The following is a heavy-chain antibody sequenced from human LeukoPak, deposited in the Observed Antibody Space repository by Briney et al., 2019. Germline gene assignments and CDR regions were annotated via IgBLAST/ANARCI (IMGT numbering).Heavy chain of an antibody. J-gene: IGHJ3*01. CDR1: GYTFTNYP. Sequence: GASVTVSCKASGYTFTNYPKHWVRQAPGQGLEWMGVIFPGGGVTEYAQKFQGRVPVTRDTSTRTVYMELSSPRSDDTAVYYCAREHPYYHGFDFWGQGKMLSVSS. CDR3: AREHPYYHGFDF. CDR2: IFPGGGVT. D-gene: IGHD1-26*01. V-gene: IGHV1-46*01.